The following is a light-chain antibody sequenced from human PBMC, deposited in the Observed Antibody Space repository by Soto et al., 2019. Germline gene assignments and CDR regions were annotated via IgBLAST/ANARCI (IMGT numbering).Light chain of an antibody. CDR2: GAS. CDR3: QQYNNWPIT. CDR1: QSVSSSY. Sequence: EIVLTQSPGTLSLSPGERATLFCRASQSVSSSYLAWYQQKPGQAPRLLTYGASTRATGIPARFSGSGSGTEFTLTISSLQSEDFEIYYCQQYNNWPITFGQGTRLEIK. V-gene: IGKV3-15*01. J-gene: IGKJ5*01.